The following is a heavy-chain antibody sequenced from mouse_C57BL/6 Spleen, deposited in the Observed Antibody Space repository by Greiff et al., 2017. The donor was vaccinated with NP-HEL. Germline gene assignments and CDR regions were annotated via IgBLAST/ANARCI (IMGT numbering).Heavy chain of an antibody. J-gene: IGHJ3*01. CDR3: TKIRGYDYDRMFAY. Sequence: QVHVKQSGAELVRPGASVTLSCKASGYTFTDYEMHWVKQTPVHGLEWIGAIDPETGGPAYNQKFKGKAILTADKSSSTAYMELRSLTSEDSAVYYCTKIRGYDYDRMFAYWGQGTLVTVSA. CDR2: IDPETGGP. CDR1: GYTFTDYE. D-gene: IGHD2-4*01. V-gene: IGHV1-15*01.